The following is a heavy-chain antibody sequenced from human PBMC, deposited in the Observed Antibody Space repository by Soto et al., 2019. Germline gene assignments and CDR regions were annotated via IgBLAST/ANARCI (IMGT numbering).Heavy chain of an antibody. V-gene: IGHV3-30-3*01. CDR2: ISYDGSNK. Sequence: QVQLVESGGGVVQPGRSLRLSCAASGFTFSSYAMHWVRQAPGKGLEWVAVISYDGSNKYYADSVKGRFTISRDNSKNMLYLQMNSLRAEDTAVYYCARSPGRGAAGSFDYWGQGTLVTVSS. J-gene: IGHJ4*02. CDR1: GFTFSSYA. CDR3: ARSPGRGAAGSFDY. D-gene: IGHD6-13*01.